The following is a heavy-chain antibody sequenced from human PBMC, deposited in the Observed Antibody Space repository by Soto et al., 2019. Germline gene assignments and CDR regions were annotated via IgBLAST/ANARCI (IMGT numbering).Heavy chain of an antibody. Sequence: QVQLQESGPGLVKPSQTLSLTCTVSGGSISSGGYYWSWIRQHPGKGLEWIGYIYYRGSTYYNPSLKSRVTISVNTSKNQFSLKLSSVTAADTAVYYCARSIAAAGTPFDYWGQGTLLTVSS. V-gene: IGHV4-31*03. J-gene: IGHJ4*02. CDR2: IYYRGST. CDR1: GGSISSGGYY. CDR3: ARSIAAAGTPFDY. D-gene: IGHD6-13*01.